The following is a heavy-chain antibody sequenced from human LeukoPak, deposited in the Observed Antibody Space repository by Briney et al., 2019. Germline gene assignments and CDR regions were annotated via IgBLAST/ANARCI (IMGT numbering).Heavy chain of an antibody. V-gene: IGHV3-30*02. CDR1: GFTFSSYG. Sequence: PGGSLRLSCAASGFTFSSYGMPWVRQAPGKGLEWVAFIRHDGSNKYYADSVKGRFTISRDNSKNTLYLQMNSLRAEDTAVYYCAATRGAMVRSRLDYWGQGTLVTVSS. CDR3: AATRGAMVRSRLDY. D-gene: IGHD5-18*01. J-gene: IGHJ4*02. CDR2: IRHDGSNK.